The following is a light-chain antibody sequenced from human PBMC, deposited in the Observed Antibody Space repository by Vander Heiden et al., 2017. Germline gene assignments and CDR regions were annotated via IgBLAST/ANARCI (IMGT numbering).Light chain of an antibody. V-gene: IGLV1-40*01. J-gene: IGLJ2*01. Sequence: QPVLTQPHSVSGAPGHRVTISFTGSSSNIGAGYYLHWYQQLPGTARKLLIYGNSNRPSGVSDRFSGSKSGTAASLTITGRKAEEEADYYCQSYDSILSVVFGGGTKLTVL. CDR3: QSYDSILSVV. CDR2: GNS. CDR1: SSNIGAGYY.